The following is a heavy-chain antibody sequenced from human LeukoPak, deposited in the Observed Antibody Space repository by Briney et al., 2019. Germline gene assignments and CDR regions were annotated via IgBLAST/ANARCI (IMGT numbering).Heavy chain of an antibody. J-gene: IGHJ3*02. CDR3: ARDGVRWELSSAFDI. Sequence: GGSLRLSCAASGFTFSSYGISWVRQAPGQGLEWMGWISGYTGNTNYAQKLQGRVTMTTDTSTSTAYMELRSLRSDDTAVYYCARDGVRWELSSAFDIWGQGTMVTVSS. V-gene: IGHV1-18*01. CDR2: ISGYTGNT. CDR1: GFTFSSYG. D-gene: IGHD4-23*01.